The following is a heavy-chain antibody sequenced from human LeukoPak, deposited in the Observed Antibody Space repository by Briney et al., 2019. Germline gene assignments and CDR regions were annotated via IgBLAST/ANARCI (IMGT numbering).Heavy chain of an antibody. Sequence: PSETLSLTCTVSGGSISSSSYYWGWIRQPPGKGLEWIGSIYYSGSTYYNPSLKSRVTMSVDTSKNQFSLKLSSVTAADTAVYYCARDKSGSVENWFDPWGQGTLVTVSS. V-gene: IGHV4-39*07. CDR1: GGSISSSSYY. CDR2: IYYSGST. D-gene: IGHD1-26*01. J-gene: IGHJ5*02. CDR3: ARDKSGSVENWFDP.